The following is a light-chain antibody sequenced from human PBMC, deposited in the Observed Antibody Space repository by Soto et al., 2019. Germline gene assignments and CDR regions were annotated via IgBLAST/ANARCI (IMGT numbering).Light chain of an antibody. CDR3: QQYGGSPRT. CDR2: AAS. Sequence: EIVLTQSPGTLSLYPGERATLSCRASQTIGSSHLAWYQQKPGQAPRVLIFAASSRATGIPDRFSGSGSGTDFTLTISRLEPEDFAVYYCQQYGGSPRTFGQGTKVDIK. CDR1: QTIGSSH. J-gene: IGKJ1*01. V-gene: IGKV3-20*01.